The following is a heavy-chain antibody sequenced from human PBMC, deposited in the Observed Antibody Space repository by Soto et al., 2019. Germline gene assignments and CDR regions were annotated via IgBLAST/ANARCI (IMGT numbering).Heavy chain of an antibody. CDR1: GYTFTSYG. D-gene: IGHD3-9*01. CDR3: ARDDNILTGYDASDI. Sequence: ASVKVSCKASGYTFTSYGISWVRQAPGQGLEWMGWISAYNGNTNYAQKLQGRVTMTTDASTSTAYMELRSLRSDDTAVYYCARDDNILTGYDASDIWGQGTMVTVSS. CDR2: ISAYNGNT. J-gene: IGHJ3*02. V-gene: IGHV1-18*01.